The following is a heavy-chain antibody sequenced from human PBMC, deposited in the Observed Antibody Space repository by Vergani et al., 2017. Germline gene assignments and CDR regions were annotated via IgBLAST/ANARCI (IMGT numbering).Heavy chain of an antibody. J-gene: IGHJ5*02. CDR3: AKSITMIVVVTSEGSWFNP. CDR1: GGSISSGDYY. Sequence: QVQLQESGPGLVKPSQTLSLTCTVSGGSISSGDYYWSWIRQPPGKGLEWIGYIYYSGSTYYNPSLKSRVTISVDTSKNQFSRKLSSVTAADSAVYYCAKSITMIVVVTSEGSWFNPWSERSLLTVSS. CDR2: IYYSGST. D-gene: IGHD3-22*01. V-gene: IGHV4-30-4*01.